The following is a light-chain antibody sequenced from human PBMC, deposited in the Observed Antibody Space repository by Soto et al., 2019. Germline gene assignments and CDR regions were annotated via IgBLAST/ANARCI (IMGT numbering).Light chain of an antibody. CDR2: GAS. J-gene: IGKJ1*01. Sequence: EIVLTQSPATLSVSPGESATLSCRASQSISSNLAWYQQKPGQSPRLLIYGASSRATGVPVRFSGSGSGVAFTLTIRGLQSEDFAVYHCQQYNQWPGTFGQGTKVEIK. CDR1: QSISSN. V-gene: IGKV3-15*01. CDR3: QQYNQWPGT.